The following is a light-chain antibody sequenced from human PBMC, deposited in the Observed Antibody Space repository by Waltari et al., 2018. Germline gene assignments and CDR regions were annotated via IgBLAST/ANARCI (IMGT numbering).Light chain of an antibody. V-gene: IGLV3-1*01. CDR1: NLDKKF. CDR2: KDV. CDR3: QAWDVAIVV. Sequence: YELSQPPSVSVSPGQTATITCSGDNLDKKFVDLYQQRPGQPPLLVIYKDVDRPSGIPERFSGTNSGNTATLTISGTQVMDEADYYCQAWDVAIVVFGGGTKLTVL. J-gene: IGLJ2*01.